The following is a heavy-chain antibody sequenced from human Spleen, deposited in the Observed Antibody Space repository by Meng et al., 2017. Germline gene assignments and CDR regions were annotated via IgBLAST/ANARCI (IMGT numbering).Heavy chain of an antibody. Sequence: QVQLLESGPGLVKPSPTLSLTCTVSGGSISNGDSYWSWIRQPPGKGLEWIGYIHSRESPYYNPSLKSRVSISEDTAKNQFSLKLTSVTAADTAVYYCARESRWSYLDYWGQGTLVTVSS. D-gene: IGHD3-16*02. CDR3: ARESRWSYLDY. CDR2: IHSRESP. V-gene: IGHV4-30-4*01. CDR1: GGSISNGDSY. J-gene: IGHJ4*02.